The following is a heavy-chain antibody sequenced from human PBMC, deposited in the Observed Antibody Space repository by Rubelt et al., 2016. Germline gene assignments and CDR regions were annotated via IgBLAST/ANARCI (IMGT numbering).Heavy chain of an antibody. D-gene: IGHD2-8*01. V-gene: IGHV3-23*01. CDR3: AKDRSARGMVYGLGT. CDR2: ISGGGGTT. J-gene: IGHJ4*02. CDR1: YA. Sequence: YAMSWVRQAPGKGLECVSGISGGGGTTYYADSVKGRFTISRDNSKNTLYLQMNSLRDEDTAVYYCAKDRSARGMVYGLGTWGQGTLVTVPS.